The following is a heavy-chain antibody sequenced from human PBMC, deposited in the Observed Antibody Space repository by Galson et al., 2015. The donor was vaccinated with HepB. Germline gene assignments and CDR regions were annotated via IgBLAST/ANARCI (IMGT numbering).Heavy chain of an antibody. V-gene: IGHV3-33*01. D-gene: IGHD2-15*01. Sequence: SLRLSCAASGFTFSSYGMHWVRQAPGKGLEWVAVIWYDGSNKYYADSVKGRFTISRDNSKNTLYLQMNSLRAEDTAVYYCAREQSHPGIVVVAQADWYFDLWGRGTLVTVSS. CDR3: AREQSHPGIVVVAQADWYFDL. CDR2: IWYDGSNK. J-gene: IGHJ2*01. CDR1: GFTFSSYG.